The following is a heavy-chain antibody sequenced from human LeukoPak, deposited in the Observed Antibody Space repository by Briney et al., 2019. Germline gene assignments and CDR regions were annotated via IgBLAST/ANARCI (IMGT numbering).Heavy chain of an antibody. CDR1: GFTFSGYW. Sequence: PGESLRLSCAASGFTFSGYWMSWVRQAPGKGLEWVANIKQDGSEKYYVDSVKGRFTISRDNAKNSLYLQMNSLRAEDTAAYYCARSRARGYSGYDPDYFDYWGQGTLVTVSS. CDR2: IKQDGSEK. CDR3: ARSRARGYSGYDPDYFDY. J-gene: IGHJ4*02. V-gene: IGHV3-7*03. D-gene: IGHD5-12*01.